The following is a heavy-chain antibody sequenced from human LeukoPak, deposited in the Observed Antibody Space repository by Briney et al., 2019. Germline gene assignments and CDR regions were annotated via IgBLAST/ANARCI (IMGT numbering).Heavy chain of an antibody. V-gene: IGHV1-46*01. D-gene: IGHD3-3*01. CDR1: GYTFTSYY. CDR2: INPSGGST. J-gene: IGHJ5*02. CDR3: ARDPIAYGTISPNWFDP. Sequence: ASVKVSCKASGYTFTSYYMHWVRQAPGQGLEWMGIINPSGGSTSYAQEFQGRVTMTRDTSTSTVYMELSSLRSEDTAVYYCARDPIAYGTISPNWFDPWGQGTLVTVSS.